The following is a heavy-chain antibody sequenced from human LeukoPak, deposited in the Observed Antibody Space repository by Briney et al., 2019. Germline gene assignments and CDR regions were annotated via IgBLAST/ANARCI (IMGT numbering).Heavy chain of an antibody. CDR2: IKSKTDGGTT. D-gene: IGHD1-14*01. J-gene: IGHJ4*02. CDR3: TTVTGDY. V-gene: IGHV3-15*01. CDR1: GFTVSSNY. Sequence: PGGSLRLSCAASGFTVSSNYMSWVRQAPGKGLEWVGRIKSKTDGGTTDYAAPVKGRFTTSIDDSKNTLYLQMNSLKTEDTAVYYCTTVTGDYWGQGTLVTVSS.